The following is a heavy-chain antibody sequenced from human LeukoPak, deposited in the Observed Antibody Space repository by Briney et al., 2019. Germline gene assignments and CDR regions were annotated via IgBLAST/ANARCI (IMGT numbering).Heavy chain of an antibody. Sequence: ASVKVSCKASGYSFTRHGISWVRQAPGQGLEWMGWISPYNGNTNCTQSLQDRVTMTTDTSTSAAYMELRSLRSDDTAMYYCARDSPRMPGDYWGQGTLVTVSS. CDR1: GYSFTRHG. J-gene: IGHJ4*02. CDR2: ISPYNGNT. V-gene: IGHV1-18*01. D-gene: IGHD2-2*01. CDR3: ARDSPRMPGDY.